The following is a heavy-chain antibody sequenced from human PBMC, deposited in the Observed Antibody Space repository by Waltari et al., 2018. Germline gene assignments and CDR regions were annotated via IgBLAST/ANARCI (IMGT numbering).Heavy chain of an antibody. D-gene: IGHD3-10*01. J-gene: IGHJ4*02. Sequence: EVQLVESGGGLVQPGGSLSLSCAASGFTFSSYWMAGVRQAPGKGLGGVANINFDGNEQYCLDSVRGRFTISRDNARNSLYLQMDSLIADDAGVYYCARGSSYYVRFWEDWGQGTLVTVSS. CDR2: INFDGNEQ. V-gene: IGHV3-7*03. CDR1: GFTFSSYW. CDR3: ARGSSYYVRFWED.